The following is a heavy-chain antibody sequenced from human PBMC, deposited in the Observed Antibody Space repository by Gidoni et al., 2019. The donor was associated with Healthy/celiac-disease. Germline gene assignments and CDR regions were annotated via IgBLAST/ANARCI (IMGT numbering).Heavy chain of an antibody. Sequence: EVQLLESGGGLVQPGGSLSPSCAASGFPFSLYAMGWVRQAPGKGLEWVSAISGSGGSTYYADSVKGRFTISRDNSKNTLYLQMNSLRAEDTAVYYCAKAGATMVRGVIITDYWGQGTLVTVSS. J-gene: IGHJ4*02. V-gene: IGHV3-23*01. CDR1: GFPFSLYA. D-gene: IGHD3-10*01. CDR2: ISGSGGST. CDR3: AKAGATMVRGVIITDY.